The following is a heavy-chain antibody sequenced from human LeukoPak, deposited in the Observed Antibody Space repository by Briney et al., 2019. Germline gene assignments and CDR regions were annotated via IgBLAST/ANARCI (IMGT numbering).Heavy chain of an antibody. J-gene: IGHJ4*02. CDR1: GFTFSSYS. CDR2: ISSSSSYI. V-gene: IGHV3-21*01. D-gene: IGHD5-18*01. CDR3: AVTFRRGIQLWLLDY. Sequence: PGGSLRLSCAASGFTFSSYSMNWVRQAPGKGLEWVSSISSSSSYIYYADSVKGRFTISRDNAKNSLYLQMNSLRAEDTAVYYCAVTFRRGIQLWLLDYWGQGTLVTVSS.